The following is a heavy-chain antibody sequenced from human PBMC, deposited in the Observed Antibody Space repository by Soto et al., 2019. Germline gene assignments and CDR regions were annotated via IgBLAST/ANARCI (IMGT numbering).Heavy chain of an antibody. CDR3: ARDIMGTNWFDP. V-gene: IGHV4-59*01. Sequence: SETLSLTCTVSGGSISSYYWSWIRQPPGQGLEWIGYIYYSGSTNYNPSLKSRVTISVDTSKNQFSLKLSSVTAADTAVYYCARDIMGTNWFDPWGQGTLVTVSS. J-gene: IGHJ5*02. D-gene: IGHD3-16*01. CDR2: IYYSGST. CDR1: GGSISSYY.